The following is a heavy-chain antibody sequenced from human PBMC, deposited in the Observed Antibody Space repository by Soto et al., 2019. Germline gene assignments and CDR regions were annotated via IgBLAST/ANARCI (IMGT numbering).Heavy chain of an antibody. CDR2: MNPNSGYT. CDR1: GYTFTSYD. CDR3: ARGCGSIDS. D-gene: IGHD2-21*01. Sequence: QVQLVQSGAEVKKPGASVKVSCKASGYTFTSYDINWVRQATGQGLEWMGWMNPNSGYTGHAQKSXXRXTXXRDTATSTAYMELSSRRSEDTAVYYWARGCGSIDSWGQGTLVTVSS. V-gene: IGHV1-8*01. J-gene: IGHJ4*02.